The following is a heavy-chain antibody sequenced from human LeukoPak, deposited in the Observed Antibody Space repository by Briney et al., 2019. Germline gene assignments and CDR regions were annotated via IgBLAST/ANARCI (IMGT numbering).Heavy chain of an antibody. CDR2: INPNSGGT. CDR1: GYTFTGYY. Sequence: SVKLSCKASGYTFTGYYMHWVRQAAGQGLEWMGWINPNSGGTNYAQKFQGRVTMTRDTSIRTAYTELSRLISDDKAASYCARGGLLLWYRKSSMGGWFDAWGQGTLVTVPS. D-gene: IGHD3-10*01. V-gene: IGHV1-2*02. J-gene: IGHJ5*02. CDR3: ARGGLLLWYRKSSMGGWFDA.